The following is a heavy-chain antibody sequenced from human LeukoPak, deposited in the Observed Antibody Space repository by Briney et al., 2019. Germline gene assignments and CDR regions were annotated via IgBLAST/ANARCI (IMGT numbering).Heavy chain of an antibody. V-gene: IGHV1-46*01. J-gene: IGHJ4*01. CDR2: INPSAGNT. D-gene: IGHD4-17*01. CDR3: ARGKYGDWYFDY. Sequence: ASVKVSCKASGYTFISYFMYWVRQAPGHGLEWMGFINPSAGNTAYAQKFQGRVTMTRDTSTSTVYMDLTSLRSDDTAVYYCARGKYGDWYFDYWGQGSLVTVSS. CDR1: GYTFISYF.